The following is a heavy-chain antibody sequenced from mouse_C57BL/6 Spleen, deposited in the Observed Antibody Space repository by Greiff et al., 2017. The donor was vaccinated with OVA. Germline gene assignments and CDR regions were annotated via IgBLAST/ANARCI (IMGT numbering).Heavy chain of an antibody. CDR1: GYTFTSYG. D-gene: IGHD1-1*01. CDR2: IYPRSGNT. J-gene: IGHJ4*01. CDR3: ARVPDYYGSSYEGAMDG. Sequence: VQLQQSGAELARPGASVKLSCKASGYTFTSYGISWVKQRTGQGLEWIGEIYPRSGNTYYNEKFKGKATLTADKSSSTAYMELRSLTSEDSAVCFCARVPDYYGSSYEGAMDGWGQGTSVTVSS. V-gene: IGHV1-81*01.